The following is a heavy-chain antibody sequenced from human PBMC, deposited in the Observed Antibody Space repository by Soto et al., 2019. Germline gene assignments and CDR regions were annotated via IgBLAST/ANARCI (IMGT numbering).Heavy chain of an antibody. CDR3: ATYHSSSWSYWYFDL. CDR2: ISGSGGST. J-gene: IGHJ2*01. Sequence: EVQLLESGGGLVQPGGSLRLSCAASGFTFSSYAMTWVRQASGKGLEWVSAISGSGGSTYYADSVKGRFTISRDNSKNPLYLQMNSLRAEDTAVYYCATYHSSSWSYWYFDLWGRGTLVTVSS. CDR1: GFTFSSYA. V-gene: IGHV3-23*01. D-gene: IGHD6-13*01.